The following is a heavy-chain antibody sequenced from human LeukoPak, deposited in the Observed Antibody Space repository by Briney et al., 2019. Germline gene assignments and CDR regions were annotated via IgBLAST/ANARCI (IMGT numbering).Heavy chain of an antibody. CDR1: GFTFSSYA. CDR2: ISGSGGST. Sequence: GGSLRLSCAASGFTFSSYAMSWVRQAPGKGLEWVSAISGSGGSTYYADSVKGRFTISRDNSKNTLYLQMNTLRAEDTAVYYCASDVATAGNGAFDIWGQGTMVTVSP. J-gene: IGHJ3*02. CDR3: ASDVATAGNGAFDI. D-gene: IGHD6-13*01. V-gene: IGHV3-23*01.